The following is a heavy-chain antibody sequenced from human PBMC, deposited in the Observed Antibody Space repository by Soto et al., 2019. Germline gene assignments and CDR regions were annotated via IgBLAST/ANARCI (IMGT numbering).Heavy chain of an antibody. CDR1: GFIFSNYA. J-gene: IGHJ3*02. V-gene: IGHV3-23*01. Sequence: EVQLLESGGASVQPGGSVRLSCEASGFIFSNYAMSWVRQGPGKGLEWVAVIGGEAVSTNCADSVKGRCTVSRDNSKNTVYLQLDSLGDADTAVYYCAKDSTSYNGVYDPFDIWGQGTMVTVSS. CDR3: AKDSTSYNGVYDPFDI. D-gene: IGHD1-1*01. CDR2: IGGEAVST.